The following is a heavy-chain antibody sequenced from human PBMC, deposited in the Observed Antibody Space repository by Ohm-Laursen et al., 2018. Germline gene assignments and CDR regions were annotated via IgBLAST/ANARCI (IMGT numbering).Heavy chain of an antibody. D-gene: IGHD3-22*01. Sequence: SLRLSCAASVFTFSSYAMSWVRQAPGKGLEWVSFISVSVGTTYYSDSVKGRFTISRDNSKNSLYLQMSTLRVDDTAVYYCATFYNHADSGWGRPCDHWGQGTLVTVSA. J-gene: IGHJ4*02. CDR1: VFTFSSYA. CDR3: ATFYNHADSGWGRPCDH. CDR2: ISVSVGTT. V-gene: IGHV3-23*02.